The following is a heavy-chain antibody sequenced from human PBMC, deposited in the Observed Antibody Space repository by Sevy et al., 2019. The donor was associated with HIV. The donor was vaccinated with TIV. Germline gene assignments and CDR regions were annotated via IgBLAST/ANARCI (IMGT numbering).Heavy chain of an antibody. J-gene: IGHJ4*02. D-gene: IGHD3-3*01. V-gene: IGHV3-9*01. Sequence: GGSLRLSCAASGFTFDDYAMHWVRQAPGKALEWVSGISWNGGAIGYAASVKGRFTISRDNAKNSLYLQMNSLRAEDTALYYCAKDTARGLFFWSGYYTYWGQGTLVTVSS. CDR3: AKDTARGLFFWSGYYTY. CDR1: GFTFDDYA. CDR2: ISWNGGAI.